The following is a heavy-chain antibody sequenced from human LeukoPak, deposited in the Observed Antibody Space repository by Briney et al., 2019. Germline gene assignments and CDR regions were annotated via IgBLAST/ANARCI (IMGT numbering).Heavy chain of an antibody. Sequence: SETLSLTCAVYGGSFSGYYWSWIRQPPGKGLEWIGEINHSGSTNYNPSLKSRVTISVDTSKSQFSLKLSSVTAADTAVYYCASTGCSGGSCNDYWGQGTLVTVSS. CDR1: GGSFSGYY. D-gene: IGHD2-15*01. CDR3: ASTGCSGGSCNDY. J-gene: IGHJ4*02. V-gene: IGHV4-34*01. CDR2: INHSGST.